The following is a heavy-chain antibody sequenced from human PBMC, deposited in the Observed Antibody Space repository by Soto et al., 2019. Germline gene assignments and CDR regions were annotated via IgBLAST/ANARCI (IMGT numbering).Heavy chain of an antibody. Sequence: QVQLVQSGAEVKKPGASVKVSCKASGYTFISYAMNWVRQAPGQRLEWMGWINAGNGNTTYSQKFQGRVTITRDTSASTGYMELSSLRSEDTAVYYCARDTGYSYGYNWGQGTLVTVSS. D-gene: IGHD5-18*01. CDR2: INAGNGNT. J-gene: IGHJ4*02. CDR1: GYTFISYA. V-gene: IGHV1-3*01. CDR3: ARDTGYSYGYN.